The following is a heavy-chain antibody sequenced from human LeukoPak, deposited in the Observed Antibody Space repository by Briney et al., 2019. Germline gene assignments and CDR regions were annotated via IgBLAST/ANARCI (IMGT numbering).Heavy chain of an antibody. CDR1: AGSISSGDYY. V-gene: IGHV4-30-4*01. CDR2: IYYSGST. CDR3: ASSVMVVAPWAFDI. D-gene: IGHD2-15*01. J-gene: IGHJ3*02. Sequence: PSQTLSLTCTVYAGSISSGDYYWSWIRQPPGKGLEWIGYIYYSGSTYYNPSLKSRVTKSVEPSKNQFSLKLSSVTAADTAVYYCASSVMVVAPWAFDIWGQGTLVTVSS.